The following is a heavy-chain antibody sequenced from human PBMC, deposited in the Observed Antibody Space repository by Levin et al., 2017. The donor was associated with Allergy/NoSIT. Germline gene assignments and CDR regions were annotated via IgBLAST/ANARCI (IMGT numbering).Heavy chain of an antibody. D-gene: IGHD3-16*02. CDR3: ARDEKSRYYGMDV. V-gene: IGHV3-23*01. CDR1: GFSFSTSP. Sequence: TGGSLRLSCAASGFSFSTSPMTWIRQAPGRGLEWVSRISDTGGTTYYAPSFKGRFIISRDNSQNTVYLQMSSLRAEDTAVYFCARDEKSRYYGMDVWGQGTAVTVSS. CDR2: ISDTGGTT. J-gene: IGHJ6*02.